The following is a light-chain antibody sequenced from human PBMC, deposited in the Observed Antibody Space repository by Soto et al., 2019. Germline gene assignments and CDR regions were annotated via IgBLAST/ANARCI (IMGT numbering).Light chain of an antibody. V-gene: IGKV3-15*01. J-gene: IGKJ1*01. CDR2: DAS. Sequence: EIVMTQSPATLSVSPGERATLSCTASQSVRTTVAWYQQRPGQAPSLLIYDASTRATGVPARFSGGGSGTDFTLTVTSLRSEDFRIYYCQQYTDCPMTFRQGTKVEIK. CDR1: QSVRTT. CDR3: QQYTDCPMT.